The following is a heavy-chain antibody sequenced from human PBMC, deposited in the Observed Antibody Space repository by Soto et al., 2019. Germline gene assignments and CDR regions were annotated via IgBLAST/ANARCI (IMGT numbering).Heavy chain of an antibody. CDR3: ANPIPKTGTTFGF. J-gene: IGHJ4*02. V-gene: IGHV3-23*01. D-gene: IGHD1-1*01. CDR2: ISGSGDDT. CDR1: GFTFSNFV. Sequence: QLLESGGGFVQPGGSLRLSCVASGFTFSNFVMAWVRQAPGEGLEWVSAISGSGDDTFYADSMKGRFTISRDNSKDTLYLQSNSLRAEDTAVYYCANPIPKTGTTFGFWGQGTLVTVSS.